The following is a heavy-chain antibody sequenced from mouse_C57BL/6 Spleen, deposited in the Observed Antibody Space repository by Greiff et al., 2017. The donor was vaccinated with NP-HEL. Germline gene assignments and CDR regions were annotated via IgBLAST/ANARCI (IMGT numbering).Heavy chain of an antibody. CDR1: GFNIKDYY. Sequence: VQLQQSGAELVRPGASVKLSCTASGFNIKDYYMHWVKQRPEQGLEWIGRIDPEDGDTEYAPKFQGKATMTADTYSNTAYLQLSSLTSEDTAVYYCTTNDGYYWYFDVWGTGTTVTVSS. V-gene: IGHV14-1*01. CDR3: TTNDGYYWYFDV. D-gene: IGHD2-3*01. CDR2: IDPEDGDT. J-gene: IGHJ1*03.